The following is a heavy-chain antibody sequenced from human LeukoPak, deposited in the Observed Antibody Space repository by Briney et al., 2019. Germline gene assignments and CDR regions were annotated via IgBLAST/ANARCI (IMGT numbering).Heavy chain of an antibody. D-gene: IGHD5-24*01. Sequence: ASVKVSCKASGGTFSSYAISWVRQAPGQGLEWMGGIIPIFGTANYAQKFQGRVTITTDESTSTAYMELSSLRSEDTAVYYCARSTVRSRDGYNLMNYWGQGTLVTVSS. V-gene: IGHV1-69*05. CDR2: IIPIFGTA. CDR1: GGTFSSYA. J-gene: IGHJ4*02. CDR3: ARSTVRSRDGYNLMNY.